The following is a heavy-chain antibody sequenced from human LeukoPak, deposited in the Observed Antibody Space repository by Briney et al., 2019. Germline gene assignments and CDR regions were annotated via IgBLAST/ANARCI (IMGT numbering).Heavy chain of an antibody. CDR1: GFTFRKYA. Sequence: GGSLRLSCAASGFTFRKYAMTWVRQAPGKGLEWVSGINDSGSSTYYTDSVKGRFTISRDNAKKSLDLQMNSLRAEDTAFYYCAKVRGTYSSGYFFDYWGQGTLVTVSS. V-gene: IGHV3-23*01. CDR3: AKVRGTYSSGYFFDY. D-gene: IGHD6-19*01. J-gene: IGHJ4*02. CDR2: INDSGSST.